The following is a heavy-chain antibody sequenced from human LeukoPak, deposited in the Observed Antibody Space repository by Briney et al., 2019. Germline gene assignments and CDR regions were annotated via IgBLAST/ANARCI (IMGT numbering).Heavy chain of an antibody. CDR3: AKDRWGIAVAGTGFDQ. V-gene: IGHV3-30*18. CDR2: ISYDGSNK. D-gene: IGHD6-19*01. Sequence: GGSLRLSCVASGFTFSSYGMHWVRQAPGKGLEWVAVISYDGSNKYYADSVKGRFTISRDNSKNTLYLQMTSLRAEDTAVYYCAKDRWGIAVAGTGFDQWGQGTLVTVSS. J-gene: IGHJ4*02. CDR1: GFTFSSYG.